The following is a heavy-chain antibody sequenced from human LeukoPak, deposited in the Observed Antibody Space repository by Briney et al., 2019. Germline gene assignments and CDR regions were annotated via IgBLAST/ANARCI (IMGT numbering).Heavy chain of an antibody. Sequence: DPSQTLSLTCTVSGGPISSGGYYWNWIRQHPGKGLEWIGYIYYSGSTYYNPSLKSRVTISVDTSKDQFSLKLSSVTAADTAVYYCATPSGGYSSPFWGQGTLVTVSS. CDR3: ATPSGGYSSPF. V-gene: IGHV4-31*03. D-gene: IGHD6-13*01. J-gene: IGHJ4*02. CDR1: GGPISSGGYY. CDR2: IYYSGST.